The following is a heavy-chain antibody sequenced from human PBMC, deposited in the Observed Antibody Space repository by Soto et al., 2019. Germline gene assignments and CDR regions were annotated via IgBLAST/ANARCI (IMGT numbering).Heavy chain of an antibody. J-gene: IGHJ3*02. V-gene: IGHV4-34*01. CDR1: GGSFSGYY. D-gene: IGHD2-2*01. Sequence: LSLTCAVYGGSFSGYYWSWIRQPPGKGLEWIGEINHSGSTNYNPSLKSRVTISVDTSKNQFSLKLSSVTAADTAVYYCARGPVVPAATGDFDIWGQGTMVTVSS. CDR2: INHSGST. CDR3: ARGPVVPAATGDFDI.